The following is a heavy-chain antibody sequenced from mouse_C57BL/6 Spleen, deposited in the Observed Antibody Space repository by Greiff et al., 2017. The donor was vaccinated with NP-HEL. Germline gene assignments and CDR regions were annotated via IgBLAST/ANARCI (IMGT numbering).Heavy chain of an antibody. J-gene: IGHJ2*01. V-gene: IGHV1-15*01. CDR2: IDPETGGT. CDR1: GYTFTDYE. D-gene: IGHD1-1*01. CDR3: TRTTTVN. Sequence: QVQLKQSGAELVRPGASVTLSCKASGYTFTDYEMHWVKQTPVHGLEWIGAIDPETGGTAYNQKFKGKAILTADKSSSTAYMELRSLTSEDSAVYYCTRTTTVNWGQGTTLTVSS.